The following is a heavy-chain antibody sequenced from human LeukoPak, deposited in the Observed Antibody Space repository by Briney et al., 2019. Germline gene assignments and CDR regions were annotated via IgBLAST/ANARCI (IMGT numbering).Heavy chain of an antibody. CDR2: INHCGST. Sequence: SETLSLTCAVYGGSFSGYYWSWIRQPPGKGLEWIGEINHCGSTNYNPSLKSRVTISVDTSKNQFSLKLSSVTAADTAVYYCARGLRAMVRASPFDYWGQGTLVTVSS. CDR1: GGSFSGYY. V-gene: IGHV4-34*01. J-gene: IGHJ4*02. D-gene: IGHD3-10*01. CDR3: ARGLRAMVRASPFDY.